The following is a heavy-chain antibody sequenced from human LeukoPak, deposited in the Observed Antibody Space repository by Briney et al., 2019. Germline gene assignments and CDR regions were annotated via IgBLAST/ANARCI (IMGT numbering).Heavy chain of an antibody. CDR2: ISAYNGNT. CDR3: ARESYYDFWSGFQNFDY. J-gene: IGHJ4*02. D-gene: IGHD3-3*01. V-gene: IGHV1-18*01. CDR1: GYTFTSYG. Sequence: ASVKVSCKASGYTFTSYGISWVRQAPGRGLEWMGWISAYNGNTNYAQKLQGRVTMTTDTSTSTAYMELRSLRSDDTAVYYCARESYYDFWSGFQNFDYWGQGTLVTVSS.